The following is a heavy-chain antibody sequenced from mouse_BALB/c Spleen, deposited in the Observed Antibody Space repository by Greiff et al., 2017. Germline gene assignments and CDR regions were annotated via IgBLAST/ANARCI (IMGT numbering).Heavy chain of an antibody. Sequence: EVKVEESGPGLVKPSQSLSLTCTVTGYSITSDYAWNWIRQFPGNKLEWMGYISYSGSTSYNPSLKSRISITRDTSKNQFFLQLNSVTTEDTATYYCARHDDGYYYAMDYWGQGTSVTVSS. D-gene: IGHD2-3*01. V-gene: IGHV3-2*02. CDR3: ARHDDGYYYAMDY. CDR2: ISYSGST. CDR1: GYSITSDYA. J-gene: IGHJ4*01.